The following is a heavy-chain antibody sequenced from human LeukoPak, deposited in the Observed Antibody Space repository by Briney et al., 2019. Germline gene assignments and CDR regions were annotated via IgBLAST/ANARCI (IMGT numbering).Heavy chain of an antibody. CDR1: GYTFTGYD. V-gene: IGHV1-2*02. CDR3: ARATSGYYDYFDY. Sequence: ASVKVSCKASGYTFTGYDMHWVRQAPGQGLEWMGGINPNSGGTNYAQKFQGRVTMTRDTSISTAYMELSRLRSDDTAVYYCARATSGYYDYFDYWGQGTLVTVSS. J-gene: IGHJ4*02. D-gene: IGHD3-22*01. CDR2: INPNSGGT.